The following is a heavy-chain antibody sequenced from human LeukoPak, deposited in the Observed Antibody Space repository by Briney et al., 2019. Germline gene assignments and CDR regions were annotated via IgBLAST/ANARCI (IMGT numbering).Heavy chain of an antibody. CDR3: ARDQGDEWDPSSWFDY. Sequence: ASVKVSCKASGFTFSSYGISWVRQAPGQGLEWMGWSSAYNGHTKYAQMLQGRVTMTTDTSTATAYMELGSLRSDDTAVYYCARDQGDEWDPSSWFDYWGQGTLVTVSS. J-gene: IGHJ4*02. D-gene: IGHD6-13*01. V-gene: IGHV1-18*01. CDR1: GFTFSSYG. CDR2: SSAYNGHT.